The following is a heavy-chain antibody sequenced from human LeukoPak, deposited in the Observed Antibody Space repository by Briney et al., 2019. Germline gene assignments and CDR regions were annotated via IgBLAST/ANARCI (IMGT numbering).Heavy chain of an antibody. D-gene: IGHD6-19*01. J-gene: IGHJ4*02. CDR1: GGSFSGYY. CDR2: IYHSGST. Sequence: PSETLSLTCAVYGGSFSGYYWSWIRQPPGKGLEWIGSIYHSGSTYYNPSLKSRVTISVDTSKNQFSLKLSSVTAADTAVYYCARTFIAVATNYFDYWGQGTLVTVSS. V-gene: IGHV4-34*01. CDR3: ARTFIAVATNYFDY.